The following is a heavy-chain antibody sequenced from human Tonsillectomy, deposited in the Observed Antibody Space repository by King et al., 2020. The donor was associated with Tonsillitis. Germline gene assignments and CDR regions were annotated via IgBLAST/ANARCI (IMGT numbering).Heavy chain of an antibody. Sequence: VQLVESGGGLIQPGGSLRLSCAASGFTVSSNYMSWVSQAPGKGLEWGSVIYSGGSTYYADSVKGRFTIPRDNSKNMLYLQMNSLRAEDTAIYYCARDVAAAGFLWDWGQGTLVTVSS. CDR1: GFTVSSNY. V-gene: IGHV3-53*01. CDR2: IYSGGST. J-gene: IGHJ4*02. D-gene: IGHD6-13*01. CDR3: ARDVAAAGFLWD.